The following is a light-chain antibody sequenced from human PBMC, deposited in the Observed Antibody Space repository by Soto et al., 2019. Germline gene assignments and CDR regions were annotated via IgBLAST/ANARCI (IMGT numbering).Light chain of an antibody. CDR1: QSINKY. Sequence: DIQMTQSPSSLSASVGDRVTITCRASQSINKYINWYQQKPGKAPNLLINGASSLQSGVPSRFSGSGSGTDFTLTISNLQPEDFATYYCQQTYSTPFTVGPGTKVDI. J-gene: IGKJ3*01. CDR2: GAS. V-gene: IGKV1-39*01. CDR3: QQTYSTPFT.